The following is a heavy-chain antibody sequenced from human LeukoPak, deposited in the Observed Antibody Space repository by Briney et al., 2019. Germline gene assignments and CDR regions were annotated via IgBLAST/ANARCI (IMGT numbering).Heavy chain of an antibody. J-gene: IGHJ4*02. D-gene: IGHD2-8*01. CDR3: TKGIASEDYRCIF. CDR1: GFTFSTYG. V-gene: IGHV3-30*02. CDR2: IQSDGGNQ. Sequence: PGGSLRLSCTASGFTFSTYGIHWVRQAPAKGLEWVAFIQSDGGNQYYADSVKGRFTISRDNSKNTLYLQMNGLRPDDTAVYYCTKGIASEDYRCIFWGQGALVTVSS.